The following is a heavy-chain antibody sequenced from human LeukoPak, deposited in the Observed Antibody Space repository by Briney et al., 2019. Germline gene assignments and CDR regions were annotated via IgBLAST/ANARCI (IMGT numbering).Heavy chain of an antibody. CDR1: GGTFSRYA. CDR2: IIPILGIA. Sequence: GASVKVSCKASGGTFSRYAISWVRQAPGQGLEWMGRIIPILGIANYAQKFQGRVTITADKSTSTAYMELSSLRSEDTAVYYCAREYGGFGEWQNNWFDPWGQGTLVTVSS. J-gene: IGHJ5*02. CDR3: AREYGGFGEWQNNWFDP. V-gene: IGHV1-69*04. D-gene: IGHD3-10*01.